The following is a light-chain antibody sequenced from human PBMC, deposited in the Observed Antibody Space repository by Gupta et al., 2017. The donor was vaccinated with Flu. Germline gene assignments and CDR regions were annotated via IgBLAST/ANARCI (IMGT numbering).Light chain of an antibody. J-gene: IGKJ2*01. CDR3: KQNKHMNT. CDR1: QSLVYSNGNTY. Sequence: DVVLTQSPLSLPVTLGQPASISCRSSQSLVYSNGNTYLNWFYQRPGQSPRRLIYQVSKRDSGVPDRFSGSGAGNDFTLNSSRGEAEDVGLYYGKQNKHMNTFGQGTKMEIK. V-gene: IGKV2-30*01. CDR2: QVS.